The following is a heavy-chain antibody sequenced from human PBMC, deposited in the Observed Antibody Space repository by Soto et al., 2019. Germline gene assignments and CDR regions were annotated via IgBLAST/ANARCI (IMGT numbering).Heavy chain of an antibody. Sequence: VQLVQSGAEVKKPGASVKVSCKASGYTFTSYYMHWVRQAPGQGLEWMGIINPSGGSTSYAQKFQSRITLTRDAATSTGDMQQGSLRSEDAAVYYCARGKGGGIAARGAGYNWFDPWGQGTLVTVSS. CDR2: INPSGGST. J-gene: IGHJ5*02. V-gene: IGHV1-46*01. CDR3: ARGKGGGIAARGAGYNWFDP. D-gene: IGHD6-6*01. CDR1: GYTFTSYY.